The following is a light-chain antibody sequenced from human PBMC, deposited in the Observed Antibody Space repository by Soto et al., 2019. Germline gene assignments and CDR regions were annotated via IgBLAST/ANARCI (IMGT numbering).Light chain of an antibody. V-gene: IGKV1-8*01. CDR3: QQYYSYPLT. CDR2: AAS. CDR1: QGISSY. Sequence: AIRMTQSPSSLSASTGGRVTITCRASQGISSYLAWYQQKPGKAPKLLIYAASTLQSGVPSRFSGSGSGTDFTLTISCLQSEDFATYYCQQYYSYPLTFGGGTKVDIK. J-gene: IGKJ4*01.